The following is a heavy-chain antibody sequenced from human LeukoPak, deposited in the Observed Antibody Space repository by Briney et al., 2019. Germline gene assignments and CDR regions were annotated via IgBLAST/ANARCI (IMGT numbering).Heavy chain of an antibody. CDR1: GGSLSSSSYY. CDR2: IYYSGST. Sequence: SETLFLTCTVSGGSLSSSSYYWGWIRQPPGKGLEWIGSIYYSGSTYYNPSLKSRLTISVATSKNQFSLKLSSVTAADTAVYYCASRGSSGVWYSFDYWGQGTLVTVSS. CDR3: ASRGSSGVWYSFDY. D-gene: IGHD3-10*01. J-gene: IGHJ4*02. V-gene: IGHV4-39*07.